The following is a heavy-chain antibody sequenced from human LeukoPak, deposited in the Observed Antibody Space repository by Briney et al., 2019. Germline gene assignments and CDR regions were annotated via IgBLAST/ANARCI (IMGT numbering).Heavy chain of an antibody. V-gene: IGHV4-59*01. J-gene: IGHJ2*01. CDR3: ARKPHYYDSYADQHWYFDL. CDR1: GGSISSYY. Sequence: SETLSLTCTVSGGSISSYYWSWIRQPPGKGLEWIGYIYYSGSTNYNPSLKSRVTISVDTSKNQFSLKLSSVTAADTAVYYCARKPHYYDSYADQHWYFDLWGHGTLVTVSS. D-gene: IGHD3-22*01. CDR2: IYYSGST.